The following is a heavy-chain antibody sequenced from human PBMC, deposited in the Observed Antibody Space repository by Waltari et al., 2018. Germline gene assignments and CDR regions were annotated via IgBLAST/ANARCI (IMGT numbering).Heavy chain of an antibody. CDR2: ISGSGGST. V-gene: IGHV3-23*01. D-gene: IGHD3-3*01. CDR3: AVRPGFLRFLEYYYGMDV. CDR1: GFTFSSYA. J-gene: IGHJ6*02. Sequence: EVQLLESGGGLVQPGGSLRLSCAASGFTFSSYAMSWVRQAPGKGLEWVSAISGSGGSTYYADSVKGRFTISRDNSKNTLYLQMNSLRAEDTAVYYCAVRPGFLRFLEYYYGMDVWGQGTTVTVSS.